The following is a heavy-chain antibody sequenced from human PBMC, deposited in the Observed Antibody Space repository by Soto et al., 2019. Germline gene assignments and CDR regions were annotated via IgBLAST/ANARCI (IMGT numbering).Heavy chain of an antibody. CDR3: AGGRQRLDLGY. CDR1: GFTFSSYG. J-gene: IGHJ4*02. Sequence: PGGSLRLSCAASGFTFSSYGMHWVCQAPGKGLEWVAVIWYDGSNKYYADSVKGRFTISRDNSKNTLYLQMNSLRAEDTAVYYCAGGRQRLDLGYWGQGTLVTVSS. CDR2: IWYDGSNK. D-gene: IGHD6-25*01. V-gene: IGHV3-33*01.